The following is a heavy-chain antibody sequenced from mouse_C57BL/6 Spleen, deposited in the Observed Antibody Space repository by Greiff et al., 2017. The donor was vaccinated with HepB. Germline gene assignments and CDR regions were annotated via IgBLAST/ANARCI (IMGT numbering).Heavy chain of an antibody. CDR2: IYPRSGNT. D-gene: IGHD4-1*01. CDR1: GYTFTSYG. Sequence: VKLVESGAELARPGASVKLSCKASGYTFTSYGISWVKQRTGQGLEWIGEIYPRSGNTYYNEKFKGKATLTADKSSSTAYMELRSLTSEDSAVYFCARRFQTGRFAYWGQGTLVTVSA. CDR3: ARRFQTGRFAY. V-gene: IGHV1-81*01. J-gene: IGHJ3*01.